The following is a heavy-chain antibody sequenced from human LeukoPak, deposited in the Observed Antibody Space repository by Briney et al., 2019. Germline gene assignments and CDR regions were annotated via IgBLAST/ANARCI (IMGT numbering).Heavy chain of an antibody. CDR1: GGSISSYY. Sequence: PSETLSLTCTVSGGSISSYYWSWIRQPPGKGLEWIGYIYYSGSTNYNTSLKSRVTISVDTSKNQFSLKLSSVTAADTAVYYCARDRDYGDYYYGMDVWGQGTTVTVSS. CDR2: IYYSGST. J-gene: IGHJ6*02. V-gene: IGHV4-59*01. D-gene: IGHD4-17*01. CDR3: ARDRDYGDYYYGMDV.